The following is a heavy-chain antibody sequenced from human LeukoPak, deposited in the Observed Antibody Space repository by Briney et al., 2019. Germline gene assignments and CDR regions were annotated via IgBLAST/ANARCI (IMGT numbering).Heavy chain of an antibody. CDR2: IYPGDSDT. CDR3: ARRGTGGTYTFDY. D-gene: IGHD1-14*01. V-gene: IGHV5-51*01. J-gene: IGHJ4*02. Sequence: GESLKISCKGSGYSFTSYWIVWVRQMPGKGLEWMGIIYPGDSDTKYSPSFQGQVTISADKSISTAYLQWRSLKASDTAMYYRARRGTGGTYTFDYWGQGTLVTVSS. CDR1: GYSFTSYW.